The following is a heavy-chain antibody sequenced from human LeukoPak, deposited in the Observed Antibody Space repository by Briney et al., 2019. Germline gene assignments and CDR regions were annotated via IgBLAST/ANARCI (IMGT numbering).Heavy chain of an antibody. J-gene: IGHJ4*02. CDR1: GFTFSSYE. Sequence: GGSLRLSCAASGFTFSSYEMNWVRQAPGKGLEWVSYISSSGSTIYYADSVKGRFTISRDNAKNSLYLQMNSLRAEDTAVYYCARDLPPNSGSYDYWGQGTLVTVSS. V-gene: IGHV3-48*03. CDR2: ISSSGSTI. CDR3: ARDLPPNSGSYDY. D-gene: IGHD1-26*01.